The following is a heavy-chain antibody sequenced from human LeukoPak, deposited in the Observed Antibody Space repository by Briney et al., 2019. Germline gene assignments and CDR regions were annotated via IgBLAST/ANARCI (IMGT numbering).Heavy chain of an antibody. D-gene: IGHD5-24*01. CDR3: VGHTMNLGGS. V-gene: IGHV3-7*01. J-gene: IGHJ5*02. CDR1: GFLFSIYW. CDR2: IKRDESEK. Sequence: GGSLRLSCVASGFLFSIYWMSRVCQAPGKGLEWVANIKRDESEKNYVDSAKGRFTLSRDNTKNSLYLQKKSLRAEDSAVYYCVGHTMNLGGSWGQGTLDTVSS.